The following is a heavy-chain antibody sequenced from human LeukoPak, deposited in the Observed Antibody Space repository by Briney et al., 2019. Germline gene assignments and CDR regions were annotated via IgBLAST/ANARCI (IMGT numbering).Heavy chain of an antibody. CDR1: AGSISSGSYY. CDR3: ARGGIAVPHLASSRFAP. Sequence: SQTLSLTSTVSAGSISSGSYYWNWIRQPALKGLDWIGRIYTSGSTNYHPSLKNRVTLSVDTSKNQLSLRLTSVTAADTAVYHCARGGIAVPHLASSRFAPWGQGMLVTVSP. V-gene: IGHV4-61*02. J-gene: IGHJ5*02. D-gene: IGHD6-19*01. CDR2: IYTSGST.